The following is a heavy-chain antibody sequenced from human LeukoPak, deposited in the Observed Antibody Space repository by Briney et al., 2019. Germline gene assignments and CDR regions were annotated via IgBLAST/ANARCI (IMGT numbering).Heavy chain of an antibody. J-gene: IGHJ6*03. CDR1: GGSISSSSYY. Sequence: SETLSLTCTVSGGSISSSSYYWGWIRQPPGKGLEWIGSIYYSGSTYYNPSLKSRVTISVDTSKNQFSLKLSSVTAADTAVYYCVRERYRVITMIVVVIIAYYYYYYMDVWGKGTTVTVSS. V-gene: IGHV4-39*07. CDR3: VRERYRVITMIVVVIIAYYYYYYMDV. CDR2: IYYSGST. D-gene: IGHD3-22*01.